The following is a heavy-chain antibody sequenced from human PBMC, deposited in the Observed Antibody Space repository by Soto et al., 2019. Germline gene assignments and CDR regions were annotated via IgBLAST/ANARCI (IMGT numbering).Heavy chain of an antibody. D-gene: IGHD6-13*01. Sequence: GGSLRLSCAASGFTFSSYSMNWVRQAPGKGLEWVSSISSSSSYIYYADSVKGRFTISRDNAKNSLYLQMNSLRAEDTAVYYCATQLIIKQQPGSDYWGQGTLVTVSS. J-gene: IGHJ4*02. CDR2: ISSSSSYI. CDR3: ATQLIIKQQPGSDY. CDR1: GFTFSSYS. V-gene: IGHV3-21*01.